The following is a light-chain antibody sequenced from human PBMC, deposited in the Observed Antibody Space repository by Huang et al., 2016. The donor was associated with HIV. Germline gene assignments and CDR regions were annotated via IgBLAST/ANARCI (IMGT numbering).Light chain of an antibody. CDR2: LGT. V-gene: IGKV2-28*01. CDR1: QSLLYSNGYNY. J-gene: IGKJ1*01. CDR3: MQALRTPPT. Sequence: DIVMNQSPLFLPVTPGEPASVSCKSNQSLLYSNGYNYVNWYLQEPGQSPQLLIYLGTNRASGVPDRFSGSGSGMDFTLTISRLEAEDAGVYFCMQALRTPPTFGQGTKVEVK.